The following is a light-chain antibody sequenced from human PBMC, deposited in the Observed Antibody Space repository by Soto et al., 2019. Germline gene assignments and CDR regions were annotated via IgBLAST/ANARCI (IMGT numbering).Light chain of an antibody. Sequence: EVVLTQSPVTLSLSPGERATLSCRASQSFRGLLAWYQQKPGQAPRLLIYDAYNRATGIPPRFSGSGSGTEFTITIISLEPEDSAVYYCQQRHMWPITCGQGTRLEIK. J-gene: IGKJ5*01. V-gene: IGKV3-11*01. CDR3: QQRHMWPIT. CDR2: DAY. CDR1: QSFRGL.